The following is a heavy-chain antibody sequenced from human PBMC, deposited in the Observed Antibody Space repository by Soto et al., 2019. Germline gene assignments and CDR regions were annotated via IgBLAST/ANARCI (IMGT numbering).Heavy chain of an antibody. CDR2: FDPEDGET. CDR1: GYTLTELS. D-gene: IGHD3-22*01. J-gene: IGHJ5*02. Sequence: ASVKVSCKVSGYTLTELSMHWVRQAPGKGLEWMGGFDPEDGETIYAQKFQGRVTMTEDTSTDTAYMELSSLRSEDTAVYYCVGGYYDSSGYYYAGPWGQGTLVTVSS. CDR3: VGGYYDSSGYYYAGP. V-gene: IGHV1-24*01.